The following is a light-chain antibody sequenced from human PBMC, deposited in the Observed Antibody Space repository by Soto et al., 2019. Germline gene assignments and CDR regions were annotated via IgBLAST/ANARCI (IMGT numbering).Light chain of an antibody. V-gene: IGKV3-15*01. CDR3: QQYNKWPRP. Sequence: EIVMTQSPATLSGSPGERATLSCRASQSVSSNLAWYQQKPGQAPRLLIYGASTRATGIPARFSGSGSGTEFTLTISSLQSEDFAVYYCQQYNKWPRPFGQGTKVDIK. J-gene: IGKJ1*01. CDR2: GAS. CDR1: QSVSSN.